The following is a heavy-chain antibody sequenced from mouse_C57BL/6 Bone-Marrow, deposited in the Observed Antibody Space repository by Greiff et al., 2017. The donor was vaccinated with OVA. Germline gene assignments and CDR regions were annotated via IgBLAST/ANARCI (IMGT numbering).Heavy chain of an antibody. J-gene: IGHJ3*01. Sequence: VNVVESGAELAKPGASVTLSCKASGYTFTSYCMHWVQQRPGQGLEWIGYINPSSGSTKYTQKFTDKATLTADKSSSTAYMQLSSLTYEDSAVYYCARPGFAYWGQGTLVTVSA. CDR2: INPSSGST. CDR3: ARPGFAY. CDR1: GYTFTSYC. V-gene: IGHV1-7*01.